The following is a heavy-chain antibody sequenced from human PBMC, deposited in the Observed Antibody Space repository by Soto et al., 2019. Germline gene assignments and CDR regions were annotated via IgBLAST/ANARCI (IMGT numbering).Heavy chain of an antibody. CDR3: ARNLVGRDAYNYAY. CDR1: GGSISSYY. CDR2: NYYSGSN. J-gene: IGHJ4*02. D-gene: IGHD3-16*01. Sequence: SETLSLTCTVSGGSISSYYWSWIRQPPGKGLEWIGYNYYSGSNSYNPSLESRDNKSVDTTKNQFSLRLSFVTAADTAVYYCARNLVGRDAYNYAYWGQGTLVTVSS. V-gene: IGHV4-59*01.